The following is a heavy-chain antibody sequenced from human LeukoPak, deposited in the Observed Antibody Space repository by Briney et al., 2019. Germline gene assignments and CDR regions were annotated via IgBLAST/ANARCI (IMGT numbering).Heavy chain of an antibody. V-gene: IGHV5-10-1*01. Sequence: GESLKISCKGSGYIFTSYWITWVRQMPGKGLEWMGMIDPTDSYTNYSPSFQGHVTISTDKSISTAYLQWSGLKASDTAIYYCARRGRSSPNFDFWGQGTLVTVSS. J-gene: IGHJ4*02. CDR2: IDPTDSYT. CDR1: GYIFTSYW. CDR3: ARRGRSSPNFDF. D-gene: IGHD6-13*01.